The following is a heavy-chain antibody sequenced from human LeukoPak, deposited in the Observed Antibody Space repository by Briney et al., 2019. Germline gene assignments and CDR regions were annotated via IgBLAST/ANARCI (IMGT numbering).Heavy chain of an antibody. CDR3: AKDPSSGWLNAEYFQH. J-gene: IGHJ1*01. CDR2: IRYDGSNK. CDR1: GFTFSSYG. D-gene: IGHD6-19*01. Sequence: GGSLRLSCAASGFTFSSYGMHWVRRAPGKGLEWVAFIRYDGSNKYYADSVKGRFTISRDNSKNTLYLQMNSLRAEDTAVYYCAKDPSSGWLNAEYFQHWGQGTLVTVSS. V-gene: IGHV3-30*02.